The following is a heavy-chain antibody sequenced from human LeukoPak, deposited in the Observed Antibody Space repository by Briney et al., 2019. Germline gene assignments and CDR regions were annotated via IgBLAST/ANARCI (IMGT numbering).Heavy chain of an antibody. D-gene: IGHD5-18*01. J-gene: IGHJ1*01. Sequence: EGSLRLSCAASGFTFSSYSMNWVRQAPGKGLEWVSSISSSSSYIYYADSVKGRFTISRDNAKNSLYLQMNSLRAEDTAVYYCARGPDTAMDFAEYFQHWGQGTLVTVSS. CDR1: GFTFSSYS. CDR2: ISSSSSYI. CDR3: ARGPDTAMDFAEYFQH. V-gene: IGHV3-21*01.